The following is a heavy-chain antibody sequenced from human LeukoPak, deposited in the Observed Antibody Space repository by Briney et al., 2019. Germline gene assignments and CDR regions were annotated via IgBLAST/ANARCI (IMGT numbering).Heavy chain of an antibody. CDR2: IKEDGSEK. Sequence: GSLRLSCAASGFTFSGYWMTWVRQAPGKGLEWVASIKEDGSEKYYVDSVKGRCTISRDNAKNSLYLQMNSLRVEDTAMYYCARFPTGFDYWGQGTLVTVSS. D-gene: IGHD4-17*01. V-gene: IGHV3-7*05. CDR1: GFTFSGYW. CDR3: ARFPTGFDY. J-gene: IGHJ4*02.